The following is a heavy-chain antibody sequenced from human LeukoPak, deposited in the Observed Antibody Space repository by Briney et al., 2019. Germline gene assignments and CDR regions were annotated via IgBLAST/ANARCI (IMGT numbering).Heavy chain of an antibody. CDR3: ARVKREDWPDYYYYYMDV. CDR2: VYSSGTT. V-gene: IGHV4-59*01. CDR1: GASISDYY. J-gene: IGHJ6*03. D-gene: IGHD3/OR15-3a*01. Sequence: SETLSLTCTVSGASISDYYWSWLRQPPGRGVEWIGYVYSSGTTSSNPSLKSRVTMSLDTSKSQFSLRLTSVIAADTAVYYCARVKREDWPDYYYYYMDVWGKGTTVTIS.